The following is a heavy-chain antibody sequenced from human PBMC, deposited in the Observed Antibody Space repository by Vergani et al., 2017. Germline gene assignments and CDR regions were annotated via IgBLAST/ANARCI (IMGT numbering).Heavy chain of an antibody. CDR3: AGGVQWLGGYNWFDP. CDR1: GGSISSGSYY. J-gene: IGHJ5*02. V-gene: IGHV4-61*02. Sequence: QVQLQESGPGLVKPSQTLSLTCTVSGGSISSGSYYWSWIRQPAGKGLEWIGRIYTSGSTNYNPSLKSRVTISVDTSKNQFSLKLSSVTAADTAVYYCAGGVQWLGGYNWFDPWGQGTLVTVSS. D-gene: IGHD6-19*01. CDR2: IYTSGST.